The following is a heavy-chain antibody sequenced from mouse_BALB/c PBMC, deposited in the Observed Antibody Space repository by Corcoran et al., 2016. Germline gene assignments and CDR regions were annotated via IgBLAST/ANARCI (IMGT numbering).Heavy chain of an antibody. CDR1: GFNIKDTY. D-gene: IGHD2-1*01. J-gene: IGHJ3*01. V-gene: IGHV14-3*02. CDR3: ARSKGYGNSFAY. Sequence: EVQLQQSGAELVKPGASVKLSCTASGFNIKDTYMHWVKQRPEQGLEWIGRIDPANGNTKYDPKFQGKATITADTSSNTAYLQLSSLTSEDTAVYYCARSKGYGNSFAYWGQGTLVTVSA. CDR2: IDPANGNT.